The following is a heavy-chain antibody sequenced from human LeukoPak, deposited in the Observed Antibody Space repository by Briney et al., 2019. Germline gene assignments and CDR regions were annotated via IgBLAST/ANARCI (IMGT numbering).Heavy chain of an antibody. D-gene: IGHD3-3*01. CDR1: GDSVSSNGAS. J-gene: IGHJ4*02. V-gene: IGHV6-1*01. CDR3: GRETDFGVVTN. CDR2: TYYRSQQWHS. Sequence: SQTLSLTCAISGDSVSSNGASWNWIRQSPSRGLEWLGRTYYRSQQWHSDYAPSVKGRITLNLDTSKNQFSLQLNSMTPEDTALYYCGRETDFGVVTNWGQGTLVTVSS.